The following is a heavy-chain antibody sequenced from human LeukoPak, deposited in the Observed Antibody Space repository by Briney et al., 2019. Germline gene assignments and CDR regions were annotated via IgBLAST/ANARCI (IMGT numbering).Heavy chain of an antibody. CDR1: GFTFSHHG. CDR3: ARAPSPQRDQYFHWLLFDY. V-gene: IGHV3-33*01. J-gene: IGHJ4*02. Sequence: GGSLRLSCLASGFTFSHHGMHWVRQAPGKGLEWVAIIWSGGNHKYYADSVKGRFTVSRDNSKNTVYLQMTSLRAEDTAVYYCARAPSPQRDQYFHWLLFDYWGQGNLVTVSS. CDR2: IWSGGNHK. D-gene: IGHD3-9*01.